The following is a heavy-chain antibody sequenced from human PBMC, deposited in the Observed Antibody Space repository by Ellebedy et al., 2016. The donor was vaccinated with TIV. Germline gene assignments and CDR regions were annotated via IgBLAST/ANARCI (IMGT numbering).Heavy chain of an antibody. D-gene: IGHD2-15*01. Sequence: GGSLRLXXSASGFTFSSYVMHWVRQAPGKGLEYVSSISSDGTTTQYGDSVRGRFTVSRDNSKNSVFLQMSSLRPEDTAVFYCVKDIAPSGTWGYFRHWGQGTQVTVSS. V-gene: IGHV3-64D*06. CDR1: GFTFSSYV. CDR3: VKDIAPSGTWGYFRH. CDR2: ISSDGTTT. J-gene: IGHJ1*01.